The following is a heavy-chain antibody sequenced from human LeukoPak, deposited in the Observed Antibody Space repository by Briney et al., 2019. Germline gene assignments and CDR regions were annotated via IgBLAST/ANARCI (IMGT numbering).Heavy chain of an antibody. Sequence: GGSLRLSCAASGFTFRSYGIHWVRQAPGKGLEWVAMISFDGTNKHYADSVKGRFTISRDNSKDTLSLEMNNLRPEDTAVYYCARDLNLGTTDSYWGQGTLVTVSS. CDR2: ISFDGTNK. CDR1: GFTFRSYG. V-gene: IGHV3-30*03. CDR3: ARDLNLGTTDSY. D-gene: IGHD4-11*01. J-gene: IGHJ4*02.